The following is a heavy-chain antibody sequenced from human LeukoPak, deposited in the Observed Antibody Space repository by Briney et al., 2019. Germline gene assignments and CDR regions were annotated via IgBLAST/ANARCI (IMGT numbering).Heavy chain of an antibody. J-gene: IGHJ6*02. D-gene: IGHD2-2*01. CDR3: ARHRIHRYVPRDMDV. CDR1: GGSISSGGYS. V-gene: IGHV4-30-4*07. Sequence: SQTLSLTCAVSGGSISSGGYSWSWIRQPPGKGLEWIGYIYYSGGTNYNPSLKSRVTISVDTSKNQFSLKLSSVTAADTAVYYCARHRIHRYVPRDMDVWGQGTTVTVSS. CDR2: IYYSGGT.